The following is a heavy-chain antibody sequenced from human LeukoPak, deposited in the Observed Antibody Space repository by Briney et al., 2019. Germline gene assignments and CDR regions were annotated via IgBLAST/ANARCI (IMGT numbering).Heavy chain of an antibody. V-gene: IGHV3-21*01. D-gene: IGHD2-15*01. CDR1: GFTFSSYS. J-gene: IGHJ4*02. CDR2: ISSSSYI. CDR3: ARDSRYCSGGSCSDY. Sequence: GGSLRLSCAASGFTFSSYSMNWVRQAPGKGLEWVSSISSSSYIYYADSVKGRFTISRDDAKNSLYLQMNSLRAEDTAVYYCARDSRYCSGGSCSDYWGQGTLVTVSS.